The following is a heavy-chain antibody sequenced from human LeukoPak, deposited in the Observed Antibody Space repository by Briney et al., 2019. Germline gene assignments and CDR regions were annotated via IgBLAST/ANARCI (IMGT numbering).Heavy chain of an antibody. D-gene: IGHD3-9*01. V-gene: IGHV4-59*03. CDR3: AKTARLRYFEY. J-gene: IGHJ4*02. CDR2: IYYSGST. Sequence: SETLSLTCTVSGASISNYYWGWVRQPPGKGLEWVGYIYYSGSTNYNPSLKSRVTISLDTSKNQFSLNLTSVTAADTAVYYCAKTARLRYFEYWGQGTLVTVSS. CDR1: GASISNYY.